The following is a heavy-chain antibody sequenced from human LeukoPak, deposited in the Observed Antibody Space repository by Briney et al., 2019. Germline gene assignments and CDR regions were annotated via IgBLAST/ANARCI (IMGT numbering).Heavy chain of an antibody. CDR3: VSSYGGYVLDY. CDR2: IYYSGST. J-gene: IGHJ4*02. D-gene: IGHD5-12*01. Sequence: SETLSLTCTVSGGSISSYYWSWIRQPPGQGLGWIGYIYYSGSTNYNPSLKSRVTISVDTSKNQFSLNLSSVTAADTAVYYCVSSYGGYVLDYWGQGTLVIVSS. V-gene: IGHV4-59*01. CDR1: GGSISSYY.